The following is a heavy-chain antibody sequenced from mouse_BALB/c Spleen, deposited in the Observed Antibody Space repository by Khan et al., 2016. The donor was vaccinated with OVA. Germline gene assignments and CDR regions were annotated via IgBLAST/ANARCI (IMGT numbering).Heavy chain of an antibody. V-gene: IGHV1-87*01. CDR2: IYPGDGDT. J-gene: IGHJ1*01. CDR3: ARGGYDLGWYFDV. CDR1: GYTFTSYW. D-gene: IGHD2-2*01. Sequence: VQLQQSGAELARPGASVKLSCKASGYTFTSYWMQWVKQRPGQGLEWIGAIYPGDGDTRYTQKFKGKATLTADKSSSPASMQLSSLASEDSAVYYCARGGYDLGWYFDVWGAGTTVTVSS.